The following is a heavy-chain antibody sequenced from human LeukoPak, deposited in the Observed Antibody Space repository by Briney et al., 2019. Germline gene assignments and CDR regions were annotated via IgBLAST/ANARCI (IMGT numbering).Heavy chain of an antibody. D-gene: IGHD5-12*01. CDR1: GFTFSNYW. Sequence: GGSLRLSCAASGFTFSNYWMHWVRQVPGKGPVWVSRIDSDGSTTNYADSVKGRFAISRDNAKNTLFLQMNSLRAEDTAVYYCARIGYVRQSGHDSFWGQGTLVTVSS. CDR3: ARIGYVRQSGHDSF. V-gene: IGHV3-74*01. CDR2: IDSDGSTT. J-gene: IGHJ4*02.